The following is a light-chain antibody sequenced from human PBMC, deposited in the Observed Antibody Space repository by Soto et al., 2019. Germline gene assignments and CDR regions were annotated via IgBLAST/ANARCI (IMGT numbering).Light chain of an antibody. CDR1: TGAVTSGHN. CDR2: STN. V-gene: IGLV7-46*01. CDR3: LLVYSGVGLV. Sequence: QSVVTQEPSLTVSPGGTVTLTCGSSTGAVTSGHNPHWFQQKPGQAPRSVIYSTNTKHSWTPARFSGSLLGGRAALTLSGAQPEDEAEYYCLLVYSGVGLVFGGGTKVTVL. J-gene: IGLJ3*02.